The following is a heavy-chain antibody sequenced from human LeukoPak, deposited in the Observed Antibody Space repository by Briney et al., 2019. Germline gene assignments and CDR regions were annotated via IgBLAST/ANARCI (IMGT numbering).Heavy chain of an antibody. CDR1: GYTFTSYA. J-gene: IGHJ4*02. CDR3: ARARVRAARPEDY. Sequence: ASVKVSCKASGYTFTSYAMHWVRQAPGQGLEWMGWINPNSGGTNYAQKFQGRVTMTRDTSISTAYMELSRLRSDDTAVYYCARARVRAARPEDYWGQGTLVTVSS. CDR2: INPNSGGT. V-gene: IGHV1-2*02. D-gene: IGHD6-6*01.